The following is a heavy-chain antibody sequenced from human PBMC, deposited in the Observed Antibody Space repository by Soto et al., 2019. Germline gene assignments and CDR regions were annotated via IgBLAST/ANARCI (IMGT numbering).Heavy chain of an antibody. D-gene: IGHD7-27*01. CDR3: ARGWGFTDY. Sequence: EVQLVESGGCLIQPGGALRLPCTASGFSLSHYWMHWIRQAPGKGLVWVSRINLDGSSTDYAPSVRGVFTISRENAKNSLYLRMNSLAADDTAGYYCARGWGFTDYWGRGNLVNVSS. J-gene: IGHJ4*02. CDR2: INLDGSST. V-gene: IGHV3-74*01. CDR1: GFSLSHYW.